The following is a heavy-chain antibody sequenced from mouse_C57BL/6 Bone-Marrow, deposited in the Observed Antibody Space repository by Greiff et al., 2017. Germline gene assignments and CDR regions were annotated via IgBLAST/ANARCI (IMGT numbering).Heavy chain of an antibody. CDR3: ARGTAQAPYYFDY. Sequence: QVQLQQPGAELVRPGSSVKLSCKASGYTFTSYWMHWVKQRPIQGLEWIGNIDPSDSDTHYNQKFKEKATLTVDKSSSTAYMQLSSLTSDDSAVYYCARGTAQAPYYFDYWGQGTTLTVSS. J-gene: IGHJ2*01. CDR2: IDPSDSDT. V-gene: IGHV1-52*01. CDR1: GYTFTSYW. D-gene: IGHD3-2*02.